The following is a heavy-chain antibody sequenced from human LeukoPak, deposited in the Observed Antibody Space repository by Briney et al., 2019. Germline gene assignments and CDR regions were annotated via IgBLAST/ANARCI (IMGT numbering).Heavy chain of an antibody. CDR1: GFTVSSNY. CDR3: AREGPYYDSSGYYDY. Sequence: GGSLRLSCAASGFTVSSNYMSWVRQAPGKGLEWVSVIYSGGSTYYADSVKGRFTISRDNSKNTLYFQMNSLRAEDTAVYYCAREGPYYDSSGYYDYWGQGTLVTVSS. J-gene: IGHJ4*02. CDR2: IYSGGST. V-gene: IGHV3-66*01. D-gene: IGHD3-22*01.